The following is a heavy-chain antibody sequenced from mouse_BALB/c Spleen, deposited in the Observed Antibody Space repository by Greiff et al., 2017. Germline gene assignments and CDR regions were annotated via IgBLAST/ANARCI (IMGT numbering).Heavy chain of an antibody. V-gene: IGHV14-3*02. CDR1: GFNIKDTY. Sequence: VQLKESGAELVKPGASVKLSCTASGFNIKDTYMHWVKQRPEQGLEWIGRIDPANGNTKYDPKFQGKATITADTSSNTAYLQLSSLTSEDTAVYYCAHLTTVVATADYWGQGTTLTVSS. CDR2: IDPANGNT. J-gene: IGHJ2*01. CDR3: AHLTTVVATADY. D-gene: IGHD1-1*01.